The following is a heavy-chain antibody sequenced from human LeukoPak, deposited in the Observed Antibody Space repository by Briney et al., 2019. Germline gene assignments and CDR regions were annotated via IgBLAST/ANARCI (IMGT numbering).Heavy chain of an antibody. Sequence: SETLSLTCTVSGGSISSSSYYWGWIRQPPGKGLEWIGTIYYSGSTYYNPSLKSRVTISVDTSKNQFSVKLSSVTAADTAVYYCATDDVYYYDSSGYLDSWGQGTLVTVSS. V-gene: IGHV4-39*07. CDR1: GGSISSSSYY. J-gene: IGHJ4*02. D-gene: IGHD3-22*01. CDR3: ATDDVYYYDSSGYLDS. CDR2: IYYSGST.